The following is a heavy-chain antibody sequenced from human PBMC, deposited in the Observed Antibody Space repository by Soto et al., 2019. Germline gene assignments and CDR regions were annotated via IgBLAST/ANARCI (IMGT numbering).Heavy chain of an antibody. J-gene: IGHJ4*02. CDR3: ARGPCGGDCHPPDF. D-gene: IGHD2-21*02. Sequence: SETLSLTCTVSGGSISSGGYYWSWIRQHPGKGLEWIGYIYYSGSTYYNPSLKSRVTISVDTSKNQFSLKLSSVTAADTAVYYCARGPCGGDCHPPDFWGQGTLVTVSS. CDR2: IYYSGST. CDR1: GGSISSGGYY. V-gene: IGHV4-31*03.